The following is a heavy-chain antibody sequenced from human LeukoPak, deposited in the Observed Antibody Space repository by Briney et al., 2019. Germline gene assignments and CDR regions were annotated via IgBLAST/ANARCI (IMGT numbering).Heavy chain of an antibody. CDR2: ISPSGGST. D-gene: IGHD2-2*02. Sequence: ASVKVSCKASGYTFTSYYMHWVRQAPGEGLEWMGIISPSGGSTSYAQKFQGRVTMTRDMPTSTVYMELSSLRSEDTAVYYCARVAAEVVGVPGPIGFGWLRRDYYYMDVWGKGTTVTVSS. J-gene: IGHJ6*03. CDR1: GYTFTSYY. V-gene: IGHV1-46*01. CDR3: ARVAAEVVGVPGPIGFGWLRRDYYYMDV.